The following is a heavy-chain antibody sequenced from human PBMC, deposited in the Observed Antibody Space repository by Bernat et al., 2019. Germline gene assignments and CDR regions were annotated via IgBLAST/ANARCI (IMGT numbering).Heavy chain of an antibody. Sequence: QLQLQESGPGLVKPSETLSLTCTVSGGSISSSSYYWGWIRQPPGKGLEWIGSIYYSGSTYSNPSLKSRVTISVDTSKNQLSLKVSSVTAADTAVYYCARIGGVGAYGTDWGQGTLVTVSS. V-gene: IGHV4-39*01. CDR1: GGSISSSSYY. CDR2: IYYSGST. J-gene: IGHJ4*02. D-gene: IGHD1-26*01. CDR3: ARIGGVGAYGTD.